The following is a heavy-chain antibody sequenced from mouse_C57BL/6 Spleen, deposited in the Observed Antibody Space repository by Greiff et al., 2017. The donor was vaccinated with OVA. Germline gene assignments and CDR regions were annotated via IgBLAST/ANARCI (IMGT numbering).Heavy chain of an antibody. D-gene: IGHD2-5*01. CDR3: ARGSNYYQAWFAY. Sequence: VQLQQSGPELVKPGASVKISCKASGYTFTDYYMNWVKQSHGKSLEWSGDINPNNGGTSYNQKFKGKATLTVDKSSSTAYLELRSLTSEDSAVYYCARGSNYYQAWFAYWGQGTLVTVSA. CDR1: GYTFTDYY. V-gene: IGHV1-26*01. CDR2: INPNNGGT. J-gene: IGHJ3*01.